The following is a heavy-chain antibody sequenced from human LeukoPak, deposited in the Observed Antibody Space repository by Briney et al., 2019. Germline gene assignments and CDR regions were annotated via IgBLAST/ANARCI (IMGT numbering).Heavy chain of an antibody. J-gene: IGHJ4*02. CDR2: ISAYNGNT. Sequence: ASVKVSCKASGYTFTSYGISWVRQAPGQGLEWMGWISAYNGNTNYAQKLQGRVTMTTDTSTSTAYMELRSLRSGDTAVYYCARDDLGYCSSTSCYKRFDGDYWGQGTLVTVSS. D-gene: IGHD2-2*02. CDR3: ARDDLGYCSSTSCYKRFDGDY. V-gene: IGHV1-18*01. CDR1: GYTFTSYG.